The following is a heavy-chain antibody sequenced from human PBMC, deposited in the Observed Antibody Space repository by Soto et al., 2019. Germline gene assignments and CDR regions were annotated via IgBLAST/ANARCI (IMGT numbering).Heavy chain of an antibody. CDR1: GFTFSSYA. CDR2: ISSNGGST. CDR3: VKGLRGITGIYNWFDP. D-gene: IGHD1-20*01. J-gene: IGHJ5*02. V-gene: IGHV3-64D*08. Sequence: GGSLRLSCSASGFTFSSYAMHWVRQAPGKGLEYVSAISSNGGSTYYADSVKGRFTISRDNSKNTLYLQMSSLRAEDTAVYYCVKGLRGITGIYNWFDPWGQGTLVTVSS.